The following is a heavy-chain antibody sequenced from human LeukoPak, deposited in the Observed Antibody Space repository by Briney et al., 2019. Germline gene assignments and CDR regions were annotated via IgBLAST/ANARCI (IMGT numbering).Heavy chain of an antibody. CDR1: GGSMTGRTYY. CDR2: IYYSGST. CDR3: ARDEAPGGSGWYLTEWFDP. J-gene: IGHJ5*02. Sequence: SETLSLTCTVSGGSMTGRTYYWGWIRQPPGTGLEWVGSIYYSGSTYYNPSPKSRVTISVDTSKNQFSLKLSSVTAADTAVYYCARDEAPGGSGWYLTEWFDPWGQGTLVTVSS. V-gene: IGHV4-39*07. D-gene: IGHD6-19*01.